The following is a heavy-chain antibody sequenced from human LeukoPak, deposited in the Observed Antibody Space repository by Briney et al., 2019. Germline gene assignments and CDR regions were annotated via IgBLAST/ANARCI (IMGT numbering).Heavy chain of an antibody. D-gene: IGHD3-10*01. CDR2: ISGSGRNT. J-gene: IGHJ4*02. V-gene: IGHV3-23*01. CDR1: GFTFSTYA. Sequence: GGSLRLSCVVSGFTFSTYAMSWVRQAPGKGLEWVAFISGSGRNTYYADSVKGRFTISRDNFRNTLSLRMNSLRPDDTAIYYCAKDEGVVLSTSFDFGHWGQGTLVAVSS. CDR3: AKDEGVVLSTSFDFGH.